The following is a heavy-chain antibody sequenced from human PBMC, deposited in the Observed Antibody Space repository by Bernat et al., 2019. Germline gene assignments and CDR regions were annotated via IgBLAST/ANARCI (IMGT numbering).Heavy chain of an antibody. Sequence: LQLQESGPGLVKPSETLSLTCTVSGGSIRSSNYYWGWIRQAPGKGLEWVSAISGSGGSTYYADSVKGRFTISRDNSKNTLYLQMNSLRAEDTAVYYCAKDHTVTDDHTAFDYWGQGTLVTVSS. J-gene: IGHJ4*02. CDR2: ISGSGGST. V-gene: IGHV3-23*01. CDR3: AKDHTVTDDHTAFDY. D-gene: IGHD4-17*01. CDR1: GGSIRSSNYY.